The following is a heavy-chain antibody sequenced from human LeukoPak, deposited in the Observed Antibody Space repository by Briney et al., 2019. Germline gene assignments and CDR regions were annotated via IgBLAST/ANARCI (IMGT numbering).Heavy chain of an antibody. CDR2: INVITGYI. J-gene: IGHJ3*02. D-gene: IGHD1-26*01. V-gene: IGHV3-21*01. CDR3: ARDRSGSSSVDDAFDT. CDR1: GFSFENYN. Sequence: PGGSLRLSCAASGFSFENYNMNWVRQAPGKGLEWVAYINVITGYIYYADSLKGRFTISRDNAKKSLFLEMNSLRVEDTAVYYCARDRSGSSSVDDAFDTWGQGIMVTVSS.